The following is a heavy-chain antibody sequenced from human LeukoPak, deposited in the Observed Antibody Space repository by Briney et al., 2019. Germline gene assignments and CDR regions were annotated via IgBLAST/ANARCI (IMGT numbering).Heavy chain of an antibody. D-gene: IGHD4-23*01. V-gene: IGHV4-39*07. CDR2: IYYSGST. J-gene: IGHJ4*02. CDR1: GGSISSSSYY. CDR3: ARDRDYGGLDY. Sequence: PSQTLSLTCTVSGGSISSSSYYWGWIRQPPGKGLEWIGSIYYSGSTYCNPSLKSRVTISVDTSKNQFSLKLSSVTAADTAVYYCARDRDYGGLDYWGQGTLVTVSS.